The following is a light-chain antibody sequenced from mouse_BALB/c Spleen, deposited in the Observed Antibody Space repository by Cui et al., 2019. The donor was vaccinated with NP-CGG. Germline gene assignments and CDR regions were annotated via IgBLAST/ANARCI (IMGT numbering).Light chain of an antibody. CDR1: TGAVTTRNY. CDR2: GTN. Sequence: QAVVTQESALTTSPGETVTLTCRSSTGAVTTRNYANWVKEKPDHLFTGLIGGTNNRLPGIPARFSGSLIGDKAALTITGAQTEDEAIYFCALWYSNHWVFGGGTKLTVL. V-gene: IGLV1*01. CDR3: ALWYSNHWV. J-gene: IGLJ1*01.